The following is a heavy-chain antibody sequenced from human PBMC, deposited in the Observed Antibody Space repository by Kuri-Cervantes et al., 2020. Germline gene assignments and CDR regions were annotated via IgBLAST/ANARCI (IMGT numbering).Heavy chain of an antibody. V-gene: IGHV3-73*01. D-gene: IGHD6-6*01. J-gene: IGHJ6*03. Sequence: GGSLRLSCAASGFTFSGSAMHWVRQASGKGLEWVGRIRSKANSYATAYAASVKGRFTISRDDSKNTAYLQMNSLKTEDTAVYYCIGRAPSIAARLYYYMDVWGKGTTVTVSS. CDR2: IRSKANSYAT. CDR3: IGRAPSIAARLYYYMDV. CDR1: GFTFSGSA.